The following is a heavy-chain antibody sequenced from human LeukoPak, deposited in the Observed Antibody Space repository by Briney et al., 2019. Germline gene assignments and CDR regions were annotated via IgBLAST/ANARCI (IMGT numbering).Heavy chain of an antibody. CDR1: GGSISSYY. CDR2: IYYSGST. J-gene: IGHJ4*02. CDR3: ARGAGAMVRGVSN. D-gene: IGHD3-10*01. V-gene: IGHV4-59*12. Sequence: PSETLSLTCTVSGGSISSYYWSWIRQPPGKGLEWIGYIYYSGSTNYNPSLKSRVTISVDTSKNQFSLKLSSVTAADTAVYYCARGAGAMVRGVSNWGQGTLVTVSS.